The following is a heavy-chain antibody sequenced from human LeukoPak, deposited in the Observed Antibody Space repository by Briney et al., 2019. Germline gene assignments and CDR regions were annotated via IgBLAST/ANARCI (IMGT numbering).Heavy chain of an antibody. D-gene: IGHD3-3*01. J-gene: IGHJ6*02. CDR2: IYYSGST. V-gene: IGHV4-31*03. Sequence: SETLSLTCTVSGGSISSGGYYWSWIRQHPGKGLEWIGYIYYSGSTYYNPSLKSRVTISVDTSKNQFSLKLSSVTAADTAVYYCARMGRGYDFWSGYYSQPPYYYYGMDVWGQGTTVTVSS. CDR1: GGSISSGGYY. CDR3: ARMGRGYDFWSGYYSQPPYYYYGMDV.